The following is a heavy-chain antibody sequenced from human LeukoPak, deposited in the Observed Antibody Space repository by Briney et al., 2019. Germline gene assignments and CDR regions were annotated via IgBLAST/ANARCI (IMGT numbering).Heavy chain of an antibody. Sequence: SQTLSLTYTVSGGSISSGSYYWSWIRQPAGKGLEWIGRIYPSGTTNYNPSLKSRVTISVDTSKNQFSLKLRSVTAADTAVYYCARGQEVVAENYFDYWGQGTLVTVSS. D-gene: IGHD5-12*01. CDR1: GGSISSGSYY. V-gene: IGHV4-61*02. CDR2: IYPSGTT. J-gene: IGHJ4*02. CDR3: ARGQEVVAENYFDY.